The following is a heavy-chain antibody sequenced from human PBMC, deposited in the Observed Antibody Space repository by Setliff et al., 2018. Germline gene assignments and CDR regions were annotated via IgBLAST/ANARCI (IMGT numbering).Heavy chain of an antibody. D-gene: IGHD3-16*02. V-gene: IGHV4-34*01. CDR3: ARGKVLYDYVWGSYRYEDYYYGMDV. CDR2: INHSGST. Sequence: KLSETLSLTCAVYGGSFSGYYWSWIRQPPGKGLEWIGEINHSGSTNYNPSLKSRVTISVDTSKNQFSLKLSSVTAADTAVYYCARGKVLYDYVWGSYRYEDYYYGMDVWGQGTTVTVSS. CDR1: GGSFSGYY. J-gene: IGHJ6*02.